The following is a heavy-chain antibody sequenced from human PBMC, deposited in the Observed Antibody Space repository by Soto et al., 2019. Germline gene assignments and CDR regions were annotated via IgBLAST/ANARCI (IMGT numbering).Heavy chain of an antibody. J-gene: IGHJ3*02. V-gene: IGHV3-21*01. Sequence: GGSLRLSCAASGFTFNTYSMNWVRQAPGKGLEWVSCISGSSNYIYYADSVKGRFTISRDNAKNSLYLQLNSLRAEDTAVYYCVRAPNYIYLYDAFDIWGQGIMVTVSS. CDR3: VRAPNYIYLYDAFDI. CDR2: ISGSSNYI. D-gene: IGHD1-7*01. CDR1: GFTFNTYS.